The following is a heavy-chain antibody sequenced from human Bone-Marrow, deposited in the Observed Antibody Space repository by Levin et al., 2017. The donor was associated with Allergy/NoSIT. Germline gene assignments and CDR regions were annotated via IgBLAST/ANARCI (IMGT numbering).Heavy chain of an antibody. Sequence: GGSLRLSCAVSGFTLRDYYMAWIRQAPGKGLEWISYISTSGNTIQYADSVKGRFTISRDHLRQSLYLQMNSLRVEDTAVYYCARDRGYCTGGSCYPPDAFDIWGRGTMVTVSS. CDR3: ARDRGYCTGGSCYPPDAFDI. D-gene: IGHD2-15*01. J-gene: IGHJ3*02. V-gene: IGHV3-11*01. CDR1: GFTLRDYY. CDR2: ISTSGNTI.